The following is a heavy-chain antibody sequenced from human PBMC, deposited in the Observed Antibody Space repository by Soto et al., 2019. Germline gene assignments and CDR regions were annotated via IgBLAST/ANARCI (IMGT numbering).Heavy chain of an antibody. D-gene: IGHD3-3*01. CDR1: GFTFSSYA. CDR2: ISYDGSNK. J-gene: IGHJ6*02. Sequence: ESGGGVVQPGRSLRLSCAASGFTFSSYAMHWVRQAPGKGLEWVAVISYDGSNKYYADSVKGRFTISRDNSKNTLYLQMNSLRAEDTAVYYCARVSGHYDFWSGSYYYGMDVWGQGTTVTVSS. V-gene: IGHV3-30-3*01. CDR3: ARVSGHYDFWSGSYYYGMDV.